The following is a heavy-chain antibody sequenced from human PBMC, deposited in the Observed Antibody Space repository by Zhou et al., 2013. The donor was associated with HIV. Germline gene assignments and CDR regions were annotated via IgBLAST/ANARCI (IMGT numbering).Heavy chain of an antibody. CDR2: ISAYNGNT. Sequence: QVQLVQSGGEVKKPGASLKVSCKASGYTFSSFGISWVRQAPGQGLEWMGWISAYNGNTNYPQKLQGRVTMTTDTSTSTAYMELRSLRSDDTAVYFCARVRSGSYSFDYWGQGTLVTVSS. CDR1: GYTFSSFG. CDR3: ARVRSGSYSFDY. V-gene: IGHV1-18*01. D-gene: IGHD3-10*01. J-gene: IGHJ4*02.